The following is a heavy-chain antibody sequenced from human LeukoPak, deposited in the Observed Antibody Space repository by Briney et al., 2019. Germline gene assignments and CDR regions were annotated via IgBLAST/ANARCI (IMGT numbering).Heavy chain of an antibody. V-gene: IGHV3-74*03. CDR1: GFTFSRSW. D-gene: IGHD3-3*01. Sequence: QPGGSLRLSCAASGFTFSRSWMHWVRQAPGKGLVWVSRINTDGSDTMYADSVKGRFTISRDNAKNTLYLQMNSLKAEDTAVYYCAAEWFEFDYWGQGTLVTVSS. CDR3: AAEWFEFDY. J-gene: IGHJ4*02. CDR2: INTDGSDT.